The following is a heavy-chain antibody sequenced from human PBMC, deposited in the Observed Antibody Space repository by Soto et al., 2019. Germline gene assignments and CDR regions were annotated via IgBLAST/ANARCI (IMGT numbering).Heavy chain of an antibody. V-gene: IGHV1-3*01. CDR3: ASGYTSGWTFDF. D-gene: IGHD5-18*01. CDR2: INCGSGNT. CDR1: GYNFTTYV. J-gene: IGHJ4*02. Sequence: QVQLVQSGAEVKQPGASASLSCKTSGYNFTTYVVHWLRQAPGQGHEWMGWINCGSGNTVYSQKFQGRVTLTRDTAARTAYMDLASLTSGDTAVYYCASGYTSGWTFDFWGRGTLVTVSS.